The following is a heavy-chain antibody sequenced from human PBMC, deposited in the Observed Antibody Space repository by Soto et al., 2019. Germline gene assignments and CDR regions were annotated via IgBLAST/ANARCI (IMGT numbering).Heavy chain of an antibody. CDR1: GFTFSSYS. V-gene: IGHV3-48*01. Sequence: EVQLVESGGGLVQPGGSLRLSCAASGFTFSSYSMNWVRQAPGKGLEWVSYISSSSSTIHYADSVKGRFTISRDNAKDSLDLQMNGLRGEDTAVYYCGRGWGCGGGSCYYDHGGQGTLVTVSS. D-gene: IGHD2-15*01. CDR3: GRGWGCGGGSCYYDH. CDR2: ISSSSSTI. J-gene: IGHJ4*02.